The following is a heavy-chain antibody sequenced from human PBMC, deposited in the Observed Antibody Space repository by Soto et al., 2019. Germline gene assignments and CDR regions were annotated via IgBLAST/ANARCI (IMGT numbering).Heavy chain of an antibody. J-gene: IGHJ6*02. CDR1: GFTFSSYA. CDR3: AKPTYGSGEYYSYGMHV. Sequence: XGSLRLSCAASGFTFSSYAMSCVRQAPGKGLEWVSAISGSGGSTYYADSVKGRFTISRDNSKNTLYLQMNSLRAEDTAVYYCAKPTYGSGEYYSYGMHVWGQGTRVTLSS. D-gene: IGHD3-10*01. V-gene: IGHV3-23*01. CDR2: ISGSGGST.